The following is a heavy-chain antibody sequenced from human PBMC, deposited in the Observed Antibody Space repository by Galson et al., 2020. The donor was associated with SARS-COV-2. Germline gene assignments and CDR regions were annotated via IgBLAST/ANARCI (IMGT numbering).Heavy chain of an antibody. CDR3: ARVGTYGVSFPYYHYGLDV. V-gene: IGHV4-30-4*01. CDR1: GVSISSADYY. CDR2: IYYSGST. J-gene: IGHJ6*02. Sequence: ETSETLSLTCTVSGVSISSADYYCTWVRQPPEKGLEWIGFIYYSGSTYYNPSLKSQVTMSVDTSNNQFSLRLTAVAAADAAVYFCARVGTYGVSFPYYHYGLDVWGQGTTVTVSS. D-gene: IGHD4-17*01.